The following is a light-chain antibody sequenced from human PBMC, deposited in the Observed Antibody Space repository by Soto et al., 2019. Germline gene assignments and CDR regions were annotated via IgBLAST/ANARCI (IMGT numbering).Light chain of an antibody. Sequence: TQMTQSPSSLSASVGDRVTITCRASLDINNNLAWYQQKSGKVPKLLIYAASTLQSGVPSRFSGSGSRTAFTLTISSLQPEDVATYYGQKYNSAPPLTFGGGTKVQIK. CDR1: LDINNN. CDR2: AAS. J-gene: IGKJ4*01. CDR3: QKYNSAPPLT. V-gene: IGKV1-27*01.